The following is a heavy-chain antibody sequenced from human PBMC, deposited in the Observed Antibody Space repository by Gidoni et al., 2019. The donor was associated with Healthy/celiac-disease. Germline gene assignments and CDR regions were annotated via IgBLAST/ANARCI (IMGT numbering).Heavy chain of an antibody. D-gene: IGHD3-10*01. CDR2: IYYSGGT. CDR3: ARDGLIAGTLNP. CDR1: GGPISSGGYY. J-gene: IGHJ5*02. V-gene: IGHV4-31*03. Sequence: QVQLQESGPGRVKPSQTLSRTCTVSGGPISSGGYYWSWIRQHPGKGLEWIGYIYYSGGTYYNPSLKSRVTISVDTSKNQFSLKLSSVTAADTAVYYCARDGLIAGTLNPWGQGTLVTVSS.